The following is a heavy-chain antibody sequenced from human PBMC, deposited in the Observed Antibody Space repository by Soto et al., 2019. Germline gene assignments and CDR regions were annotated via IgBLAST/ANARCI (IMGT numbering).Heavy chain of an antibody. CDR2: INHSGST. J-gene: IGHJ4*02. CDR3: ARVRRSGAGDY. V-gene: IGHV4-34*01. Sequence: SETLSLTCAVYGGSFSGYYWSWIRQPPGKGLEWIGEINHSGSTNYNPSLKSRVTISVDTSKNQFSLKLSSVTAADTAVYYCARVRRSGAGDYWGQGTLVTV. D-gene: IGHD6-19*01. CDR1: GGSFSGYY.